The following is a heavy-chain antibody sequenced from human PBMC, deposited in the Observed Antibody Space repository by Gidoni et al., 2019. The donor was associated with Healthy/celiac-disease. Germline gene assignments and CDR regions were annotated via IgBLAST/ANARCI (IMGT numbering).Heavy chain of an antibody. CDR3: ARGGYYDSSGYPDY. Sequence: QVQLQESGPGLVKPSETLSLTCAVSVYSISSGYYWGWIRQPPGKGLEWIGSIYHSGSTYYNPSLKSRVTISVDTSKNQFSLKLSSVTAADTAVYYCARGGYYDSSGYPDYWGQGTLVTVSS. CDR2: IYHSGST. V-gene: IGHV4-38-2*01. J-gene: IGHJ4*02. CDR1: VYSISSGYY. D-gene: IGHD3-22*01.